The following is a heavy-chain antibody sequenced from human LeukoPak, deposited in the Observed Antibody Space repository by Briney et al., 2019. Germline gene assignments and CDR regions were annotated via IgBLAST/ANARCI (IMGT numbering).Heavy chain of an antibody. CDR1: GFTFSNYV. D-gene: IGHD5-24*01. Sequence: GGSLRLSCTGSGFTFSNYVMSWVRQAPGKGLDWVSSVSHRGDSTYYADSVKGRFTISRDNSKNTLYLQMGSLRAEDTAVYYCAKGKDGYIYVDNWGQGTLVTVSS. CDR3: AKGKDGYIYVDN. CDR2: VSHRGDST. V-gene: IGHV3-23*01. J-gene: IGHJ4*02.